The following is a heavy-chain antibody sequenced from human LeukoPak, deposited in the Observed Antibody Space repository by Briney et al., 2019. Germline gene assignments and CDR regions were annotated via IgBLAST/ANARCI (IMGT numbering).Heavy chain of an antibody. V-gene: IGHV1-2*02. CDR3: AREVISSSWFLFDY. CDR2: INPNSGGT. J-gene: IGHJ4*02. Sequence: GASVKVSCKASGYSFTGYYMHWVRQAPGQGLEWMGWINPNSGGTNYAQKFQGRVTMTRDTSISTAYMELSRLRSDDTAVYYCAREVISSSWFLFDYWGQGTLVTVSS. D-gene: IGHD6-13*01. CDR1: GYSFTGYY.